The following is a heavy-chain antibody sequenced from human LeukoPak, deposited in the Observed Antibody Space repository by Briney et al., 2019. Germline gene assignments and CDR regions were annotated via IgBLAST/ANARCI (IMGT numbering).Heavy chain of an antibody. V-gene: IGHV3-49*03. J-gene: IGHJ4*02. Sequence: GGSLRLSCTASGFTFGDYDMSWFRQAPGKGLEWVGFIRSKAYGGTTEYAASVKGRFTISRDDSKSIAYLQMNSLKTEDTAVYYCTRDAISDRGIFVDYWGQGTLVTVSS. CDR2: IRSKAYGGTT. CDR1: GFTFGDYD. CDR3: TRDAISDRGIFVDY. D-gene: IGHD2-15*01.